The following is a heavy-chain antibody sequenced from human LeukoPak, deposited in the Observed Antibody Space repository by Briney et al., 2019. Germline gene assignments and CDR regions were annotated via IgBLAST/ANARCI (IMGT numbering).Heavy chain of an antibody. D-gene: IGHD3-10*01. J-gene: IGHJ4*02. Sequence: GGSLRLSCAASGFSFSSYAMSWVRQAPGKGLRWVSAITNSGHNTEYADSVKGRFTSSRDNAKNSLYLQMNSLRAEDTAVYYCAKDLHGSGSWVHPLFDYWGQGTLVTVSS. V-gene: IGHV3-23*01. CDR3: AKDLHGSGSWVHPLFDY. CDR1: GFSFSSYA. CDR2: ITNSGHNT.